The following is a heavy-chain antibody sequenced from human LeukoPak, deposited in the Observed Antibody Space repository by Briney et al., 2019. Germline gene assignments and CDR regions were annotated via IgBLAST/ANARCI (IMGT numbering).Heavy chain of an antibody. CDR3: ARVVGLGGYYDAFDI. CDR2: INPSGGST. D-gene: IGHD2-21*01. J-gene: IGHJ3*02. CDR1: GYTFTSYY. Sequence: GASVKVSCKASGYTFTSYYMHWVRQAPGQGLEWMGIINPSGGSTSYAQKFQGRVTMTRDTSTSTVYMELSSLRSEDTAVYYCARVVGLGGYYDAFDIWGQGTMVTVSS. V-gene: IGHV1-46*01.